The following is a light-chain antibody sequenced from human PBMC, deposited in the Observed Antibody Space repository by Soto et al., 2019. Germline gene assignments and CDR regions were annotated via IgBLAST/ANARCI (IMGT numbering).Light chain of an antibody. CDR1: SSDIGGSNY. CDR2: EVS. CDR3: SSYMRGSTL. Sequence: QSALTQPASVSGSPGQSITIYCIGSSSDIGGSNYVSWYQQHPGKVPKLIIYEVSNRPSGVSNRFFGSKSGSAASLTISGLQSGDEADYYCSSYMRGSTLFGGGTKVTVL. V-gene: IGLV2-14*01. J-gene: IGLJ3*02.